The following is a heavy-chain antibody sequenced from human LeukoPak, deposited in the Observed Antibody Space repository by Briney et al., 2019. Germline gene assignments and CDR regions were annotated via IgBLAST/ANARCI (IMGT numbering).Heavy chain of an antibody. Sequence: GGSLRLSCAASGFTFSSYGMHWVRQSPGKGLEWVTFIRYDGSTKYYADSLKGRFTISRDNSKNTLYLQMNSLRAEDTAVYYCAKETASDFGGAVDYWGQGTLVTVSS. J-gene: IGHJ4*02. CDR1: GFTFSSYG. CDR3: AKETASDFGGAVDY. D-gene: IGHD3-10*01. CDR2: IRYDGSTK. V-gene: IGHV3-30*02.